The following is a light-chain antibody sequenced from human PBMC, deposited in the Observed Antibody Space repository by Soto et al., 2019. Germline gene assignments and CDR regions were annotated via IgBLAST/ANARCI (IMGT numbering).Light chain of an antibody. CDR2: GAS. V-gene: IGKV3D-15*01. J-gene: IGKJ1*01. CDR3: QQFRNWPWT. CDR1: QSISIN. Sequence: EIVLTQSPGTLSVSPGDRVTLSCRASQSISINLAWYQHKPGQAPRLLIHGASTRATCVPARISGSGSGTEFTLTISSLQSEDFAVYYCQQFRNWPWTFGQGTKVEVK.